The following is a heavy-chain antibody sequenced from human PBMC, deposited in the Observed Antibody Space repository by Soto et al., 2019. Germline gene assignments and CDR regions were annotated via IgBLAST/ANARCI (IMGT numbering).Heavy chain of an antibody. V-gene: IGHV4-61*01. CDR3: ARDLLSGVVLMVYGGLGWFDP. D-gene: IGHD2-8*01. J-gene: IGHJ5*02. CDR1: GGSVSSESHY. Sequence: PSETLSLTCTVSGGSVSSESHYWSWIRQPPGKGLEWIGYIYYTGSTNYNPSLKGRVTMSVDTSRDQVSLKLSSVTAADTAVYYCARDLLSGVVLMVYGGLGWFDPWGQGTLVTVSS. CDR2: IYYTGST.